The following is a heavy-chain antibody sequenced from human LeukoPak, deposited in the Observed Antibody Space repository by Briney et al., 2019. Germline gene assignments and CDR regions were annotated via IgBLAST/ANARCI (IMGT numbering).Heavy chain of an antibody. Sequence: GGPVRLLCAASGFSFSSYGMHGVRQAPGKGLEGVAVISYDGSNKYYGNSVTGRFTISRDNSQNTLHLQMNSLRAEDTAVYYCAKALPYMDVWGKGTTVTVSS. D-gene: IGHD2-2*01. V-gene: IGHV3-30*18. J-gene: IGHJ6*03. CDR2: ISYDGSNK. CDR3: AKALPYMDV. CDR1: GFSFSSYG.